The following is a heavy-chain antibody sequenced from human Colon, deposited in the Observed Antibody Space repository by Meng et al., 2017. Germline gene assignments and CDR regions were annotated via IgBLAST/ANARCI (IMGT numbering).Heavy chain of an antibody. CDR2: IHNSGKT. D-gene: IGHD4-17*01. CDR3: ARLVTTVTTGNWFDP. J-gene: IGHJ5*02. Sequence: QRQLQESGPGLAKPSETLSLTCTVSGASINIGSYYWAWVRQAPGKGLEWMGSIHNSGKTYYNSSLKSRVTILVDTSKNQFSLKLTSVTAADTAVYLCARLVTTVTTGNWFDPWGQGTLVTVSS. CDR1: GASINIGSYY. V-gene: IGHV4-39*07.